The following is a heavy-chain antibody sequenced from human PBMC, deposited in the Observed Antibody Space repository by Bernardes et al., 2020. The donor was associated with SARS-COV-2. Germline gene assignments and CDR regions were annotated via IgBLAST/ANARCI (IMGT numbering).Heavy chain of an antibody. D-gene: IGHD3-22*01. CDR2: IYSGGST. CDR1: GFTVSSKY. J-gene: IGHJ6*02. Sequence: GSLRLSCAASGFTVSSKYMSWVRQAPGKGLEWVSVIYSGGSTYYADSVKGRFTISRDNSKNTLNLQMNSLRAEDTAVYYCARGLYESSGYSYYYYGMDVWGQGTTVTVSS. CDR3: ARGLYESSGYSYYYYGMDV. V-gene: IGHV3-66*01.